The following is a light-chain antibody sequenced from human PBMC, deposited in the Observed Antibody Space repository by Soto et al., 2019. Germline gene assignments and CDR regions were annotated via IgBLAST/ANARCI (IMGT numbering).Light chain of an antibody. CDR3: QQYNTSPWT. CDR1: QSLGGSF. J-gene: IGKJ1*01. Sequence: EIVLTQSPGTLSLSPGERATLSCRASQSLGGSFLAWYQQKPDQAPRLLIYGLSIRAAGVPDRFSGSGSGPDFTLTISRVAPEDYAVYYCQQYNTSPWTFGQGTKVEMK. V-gene: IGKV3-20*01. CDR2: GLS.